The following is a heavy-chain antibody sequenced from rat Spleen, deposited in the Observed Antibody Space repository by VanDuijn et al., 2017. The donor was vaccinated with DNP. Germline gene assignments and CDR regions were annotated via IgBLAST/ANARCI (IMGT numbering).Heavy chain of an antibody. D-gene: IGHD1-1*01. J-gene: IGHJ3*01. CDR1: GFTLSDYY. Sequence: EVQLVESGGGLVQPGGSLKLSCAASGFTLSDYYMAWVRQAPTKGLEWVAYISYDGGITYYGDSVKGRFTLSRENAKNTLYLQMNSLRSEDTATYYCAIYFYSGDNWFGYWGQGTLVTVSS. CDR3: AIYFYSGDNWFGY. CDR2: ISYDGGIT. V-gene: IGHV5-20*01.